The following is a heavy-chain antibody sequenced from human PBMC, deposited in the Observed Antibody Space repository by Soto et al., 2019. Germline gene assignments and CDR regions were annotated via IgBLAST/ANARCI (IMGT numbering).Heavy chain of an antibody. V-gene: IGHV3-33*01. CDR2: ILDDGSDK. J-gene: IGHJ4*02. CDR1: GFSFSSYG. D-gene: IGHD4-17*01. Sequence: QVQLVESGGGVVQPGRSLRLSCVASGFSFSSYGMHWVRQAPGKGLEWVAVILDDGSDKDYTDAVKGRFTISRDNSKNTLYLEMNSLRAEDTAVYYCARDDDYGDNGLDYWGQGTLVTVSS. CDR3: ARDDDYGDNGLDY.